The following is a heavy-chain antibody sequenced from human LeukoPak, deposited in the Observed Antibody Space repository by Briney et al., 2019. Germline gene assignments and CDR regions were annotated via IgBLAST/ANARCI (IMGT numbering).Heavy chain of an antibody. CDR1: GFTFSNAW. D-gene: IGHD1-14*01. CDR2: IKHDGSQK. V-gene: IGHV3-7*01. J-gene: IGHJ4*02. CDR3: VTATGYRFDY. Sequence: GGSLRLSCAASGFTFSNAWMSWVRQAPGKGLEGVANIKHDGSQKYYVDSVKGRFPISRGNAKNSLYLQMNNLRAEDTAVYYCVTATGYRFDYWGQGTLVTVSS.